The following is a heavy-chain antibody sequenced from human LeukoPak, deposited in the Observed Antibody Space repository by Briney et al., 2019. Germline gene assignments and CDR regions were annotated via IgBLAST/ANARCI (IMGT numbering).Heavy chain of an antibody. CDR3: ARVWRYGDYPGLYYYGMDV. J-gene: IGHJ6*02. CDR1: GGSVSSGSYY. V-gene: IGHV4-61*01. CDR2: IYYSGST. Sequence: SQTLSLTRTVSGGSVSSGSYYWSWIRQPPGKGLEWIGYIYYSGSTNYNPSLKSRVTISVDTSKNQFSLKLSSVTAADTAVYYCARVWRYGDYPGLYYYGMDVWGQGTTVTVSS. D-gene: IGHD4-17*01.